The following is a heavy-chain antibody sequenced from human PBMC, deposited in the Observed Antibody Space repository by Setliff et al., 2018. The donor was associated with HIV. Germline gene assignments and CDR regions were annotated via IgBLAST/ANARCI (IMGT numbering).Heavy chain of an antibody. CDR1: GGSISSHY. V-gene: IGHV4-59*11. CDR2: IYNTGST. CDR3: AGATMVQRVDWYFDL. D-gene: IGHD3-10*01. Sequence: SETLSLTCTVSGGSISSHYWSWIRQPPGKGLEWIGYIYNTGSTNYNSSPKSRVTLSVDTSKNHFSPKLRSVTAADTAVYYCAGATMVQRVDWYFDLWGRGTLVTVTS. J-gene: IGHJ2*01.